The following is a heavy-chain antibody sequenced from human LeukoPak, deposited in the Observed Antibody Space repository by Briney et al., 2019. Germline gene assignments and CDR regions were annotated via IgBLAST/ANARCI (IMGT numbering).Heavy chain of an antibody. Sequence: GGPLRLSCAGSGFTFSDSYMSWIRQAPGKGLEWVSYISDSGTSIYYAESVKGRFTISRDNAKNSLYLQMNSVRAEDSAVYYCARSIGLTGGGVDVWGRGTTVTVSS. V-gene: IGHV3-11*01. J-gene: IGHJ6*02. D-gene: IGHD3-9*01. CDR2: ISDSGTSI. CDR3: ARSIGLTGGGVDV. CDR1: GFTFSDSY.